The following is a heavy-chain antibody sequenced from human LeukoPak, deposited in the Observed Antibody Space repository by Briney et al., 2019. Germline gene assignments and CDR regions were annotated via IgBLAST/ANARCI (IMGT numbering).Heavy chain of an antibody. J-gene: IGHJ4*02. D-gene: IGHD6-19*01. Sequence: GASVKVSCKASGYTFTSYAMNWVRQAPGQGLEWMGWINTNTGNPTYAQGFTGRFVFSLDTSVSTAYLQISSLKAEDTAVYYCARVLGPDPGIAVAGIEANFDYWGQGTLVTVSS. CDR3: ARVLGPDPGIAVAGIEANFDY. V-gene: IGHV7-4-1*02. CDR1: GYTFTSYA. CDR2: INTNTGNP.